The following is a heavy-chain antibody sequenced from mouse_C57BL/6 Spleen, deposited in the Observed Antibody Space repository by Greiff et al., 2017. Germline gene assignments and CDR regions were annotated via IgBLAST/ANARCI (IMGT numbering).Heavy chain of an antibody. D-gene: IGHD1-1*01. Sequence: QVQLQQPGAELVRPGSSVKLSCKASGYTFTSYWMHWVQQRPIQGLEWIANIDPSDSETHYPQKFKDKATLTVYKSSSTDYMQLSSLTSEDSAVYYCARDYYGNSTGWYVGVWGTGTTVTVSS. J-gene: IGHJ1*03. CDR1: GYTFTSYW. CDR2: IDPSDSET. V-gene: IGHV1-52*01. CDR3: ARDYYGNSTGWYVGV.